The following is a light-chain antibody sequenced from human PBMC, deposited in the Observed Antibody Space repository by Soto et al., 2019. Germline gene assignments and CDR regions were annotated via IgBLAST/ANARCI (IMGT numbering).Light chain of an antibody. J-gene: IGLJ1*01. CDR2: EVS. CDR3: SSCAGSNSPYV. CDR1: SSDVGGCKF. V-gene: IGLV2-8*01. Sequence: QSALTQPPSASGSPGQSVTISCTGTSSDVGGCKFVSWYQQYPGKAPKLIIYEVSKRPSGVPDRFSGSKSGNTASLTVSGLGAEGEADYYCSSCAGSNSPYVFGTGTKVTVL.